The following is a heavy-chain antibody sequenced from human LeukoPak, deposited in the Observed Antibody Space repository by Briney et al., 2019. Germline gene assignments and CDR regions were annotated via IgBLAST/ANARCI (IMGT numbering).Heavy chain of an antibody. CDR2: ISSSGSTI. D-gene: IGHD1-26*01. J-gene: IGHJ4*02. Sequence: GGSLRLSCAASGFTFSSYAMHWVRQAPGKGLEWVSYISSSGSTIYYADSVKGRFTISRDNAKNSLYLQMNSLRAEDTAVYYCARPGIVGATSFDYWGQGTLVTVSS. CDR3: ARPGIVGATSFDY. V-gene: IGHV3-48*03. CDR1: GFTFSSYA.